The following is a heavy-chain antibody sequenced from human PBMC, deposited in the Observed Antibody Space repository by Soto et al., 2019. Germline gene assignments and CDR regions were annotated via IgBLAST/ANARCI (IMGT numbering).Heavy chain of an antibody. CDR1: GGSISSYY. CDR3: SRENYYYDSSGQIDY. V-gene: IGHV4-59*01. CDR2: IYYSGST. J-gene: IGHJ4*02. Sequence: PSDTLSLTCTVSGGSISSYYWSWIRQPPGKGLEWIGYIYYSGSTNYNPSLKSRVTISVDTSKDQFSLKLSSVTAADTDVYYCSRENYYYDSSGQIDYWGQGTLVTVSS. D-gene: IGHD3-22*01.